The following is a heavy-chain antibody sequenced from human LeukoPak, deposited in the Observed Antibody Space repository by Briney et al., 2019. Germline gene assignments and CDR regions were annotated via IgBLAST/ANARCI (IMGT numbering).Heavy chain of an antibody. J-gene: IGHJ3*02. CDR1: GFTFSSYW. D-gene: IGHD2-2*02. CDR3: ARDPGGPHTVKWDAFDI. CDR2: INSDGSST. Sequence: PGGSLRLSCAASGFTFSSYWMHWVRQAPGKGLVWVSRINSDGSSTSYADSVKGRFTISRDNSKNTLYLQMNSLRAEDTAVYYCARDPGGPHTVKWDAFDIWGQGTMVTVSS. V-gene: IGHV3-74*01.